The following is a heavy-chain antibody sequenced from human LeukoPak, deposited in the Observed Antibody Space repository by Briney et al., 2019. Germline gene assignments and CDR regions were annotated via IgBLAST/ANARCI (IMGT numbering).Heavy chain of an antibody. V-gene: IGHV4-4*07. CDR2: IYTSGRT. J-gene: IGHJ4*02. Sequence: SETLSLTCTVSGGSISSYYWSWLRQPAGKGREGIGRIYTSGRTNYNASLKSRVTMSVDTSKKQFSLKLRSVTAADTAVYYCASGIAAAFPFSFDYWGQGTLVTVSS. CDR3: ASGIAAAFPFSFDY. D-gene: IGHD6-13*01. CDR1: GGSISSYY.